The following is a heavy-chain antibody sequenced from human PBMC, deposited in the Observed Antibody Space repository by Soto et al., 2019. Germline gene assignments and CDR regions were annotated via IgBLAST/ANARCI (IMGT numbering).Heavy chain of an antibody. CDR1: GFTFSSYA. J-gene: IGHJ3*02. V-gene: IGHV3-23*01. D-gene: IGHD2-2*01. Sequence: GGSLRLSCADSGFTFSSYAMSWVRQAPGKGLEWVSAISGSGGSTYYADSVKGRFTISRDNSKNTLYLQMNSLRAEDTAVYYCAKGSSSTSGYGDDAFDIWGQGTMVTVSS. CDR2: ISGSGGST. CDR3: AKGSSSTSGYGDDAFDI.